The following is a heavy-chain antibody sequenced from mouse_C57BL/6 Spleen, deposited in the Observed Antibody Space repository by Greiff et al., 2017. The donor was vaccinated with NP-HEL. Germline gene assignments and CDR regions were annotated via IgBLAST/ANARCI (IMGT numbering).Heavy chain of an antibody. Sequence: VQLQQSGAELVRPGTSVKVSCKASGYAFTNYLIEWVKQRPGQGLEWIGVINPGSGGTNYNEKVKGKATLTADKSSSTAYMQLSSLTSEDSAVSFCARNYGSSYLDYWGQGTTLTVSS. J-gene: IGHJ2*01. CDR1: GYAFTNYL. D-gene: IGHD1-1*01. V-gene: IGHV1-54*01. CDR3: ARNYGSSYLDY. CDR2: INPGSGGT.